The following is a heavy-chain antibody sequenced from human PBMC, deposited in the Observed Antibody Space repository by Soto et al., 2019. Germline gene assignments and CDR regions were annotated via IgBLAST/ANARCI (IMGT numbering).Heavy chain of an antibody. CDR1: GGGFSTYA. D-gene: IGHD4-17*01. CDR3: ATGGTTVTRRFAY. J-gene: IGHJ4*02. Sequence: QVQLVQSGAEVKKPGSSVKVSCKASGGGFSTYAITWVRQAPGQGLEWMGGITPIFDTTNYAQKFQGRVTITVHESTTTVHMELTSMTSEDTAVYYCATGGTTVTRRFAYWGQGTLVTVSS. CDR2: ITPIFDTT. V-gene: IGHV1-69*01.